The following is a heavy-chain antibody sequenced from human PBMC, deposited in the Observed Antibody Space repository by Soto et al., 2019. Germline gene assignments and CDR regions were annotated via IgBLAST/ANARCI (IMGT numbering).Heavy chain of an antibody. J-gene: IGHJ4*02. D-gene: IGHD1-26*01. Sequence: EVQLVESGGGLVQPGRSLRLSCAASGFTFDDYAMHWVRQAPGKGLEWVSGISWNGGTIGYADSVKGRFTISRDNAKNSLYLQLNSLRAEDTALYYCAKGGSYYYFDYWGQGTLVTVSS. V-gene: IGHV3-9*01. CDR3: AKGGSYYYFDY. CDR2: ISWNGGTI. CDR1: GFTFDDYA.